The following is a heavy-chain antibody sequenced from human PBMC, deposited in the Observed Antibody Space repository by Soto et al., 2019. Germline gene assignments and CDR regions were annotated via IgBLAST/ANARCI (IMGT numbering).Heavy chain of an antibody. D-gene: IGHD3-10*01. CDR2: SYHSGST. CDR1: GGSISSGGYF. Sequence: QLQLQESGSGLVKPSQTLYLTCVVSGGSISSGGYFWSWIRQPPGKGLVWIGYSYHSGSTYYNQSLKSRVTISVDRSKNQFSLKLSSVTTADTAVYYCARGLGPWGQGTLVTVSS. V-gene: IGHV4-30-2*01. J-gene: IGHJ5*02. CDR3: ARGLGP.